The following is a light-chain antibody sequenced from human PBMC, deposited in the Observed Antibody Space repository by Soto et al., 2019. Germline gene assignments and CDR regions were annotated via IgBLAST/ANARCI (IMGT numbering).Light chain of an antibody. V-gene: IGLV2-23*01. J-gene: IGLJ2*01. CDR3: CSYAGSSTSV. CDR2: EGS. CDR1: SSDVGSYNL. Sequence: QSALTQPASVSGSPGQSITISCTGTSSDVGSYNLVSWYQQHPGKAPKLMIYEGSKRPSGVSNRFSGSKSGNPASLTISGLQAEDEAGYYCCSYAGSSTSVFGGGTKLTVL.